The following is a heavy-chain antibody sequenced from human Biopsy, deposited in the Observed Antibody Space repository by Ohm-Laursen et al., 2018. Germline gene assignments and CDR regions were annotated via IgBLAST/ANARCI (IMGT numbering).Heavy chain of an antibody. CDR3: ARSLWPVDY. CDR1: GFTFSSYY. V-gene: IGHV3-7*01. Sequence: SLRLSCAASGFTFSSYYMSWVRLAPGKGLAWVANINQDGSVKNYVDSVKGRFTISRDNAENSVYLQMSSLRSEDTAVYYCARSLWPVDYWGQGTLVTVSS. D-gene: IGHD2-21*01. J-gene: IGHJ4*02. CDR2: INQDGSVK.